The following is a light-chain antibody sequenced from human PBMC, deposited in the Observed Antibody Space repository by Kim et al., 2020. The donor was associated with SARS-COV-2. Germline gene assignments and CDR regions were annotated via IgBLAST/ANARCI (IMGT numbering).Light chain of an antibody. Sequence: EIVLTQSPGTLSLSPGARATLSCRASQSVSNNYLAWYQQKAGQAPRVLIYGASGRATGIPDRFSGSGSGTDFALTISRLEPEDFAVYYCQHYGSSPETFGQGTKVDIK. CDR1: QSVSNNY. V-gene: IGKV3-20*01. J-gene: IGKJ1*01. CDR2: GAS. CDR3: QHYGSSPET.